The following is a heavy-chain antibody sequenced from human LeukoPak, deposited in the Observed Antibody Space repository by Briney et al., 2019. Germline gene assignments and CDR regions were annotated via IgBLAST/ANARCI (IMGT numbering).Heavy chain of an antibody. CDR1: GFTFSNCW. J-gene: IGHJ1*01. CDR2: IYSDGSST. V-gene: IGHV3-74*01. D-gene: IGHD2-2*02. Sequence: GGSLRLSCAASGFTFSNCWMHWVRQAPGKGLVWVSRIYSDGSSTTYADSVEGRFTISRDNAKNTLYLQMNGLRAEDTAVYYCATEGGYCFSTACYKYFQHWGQGTLVTVSS. CDR3: ATEGGYCFSTACYKYFQH.